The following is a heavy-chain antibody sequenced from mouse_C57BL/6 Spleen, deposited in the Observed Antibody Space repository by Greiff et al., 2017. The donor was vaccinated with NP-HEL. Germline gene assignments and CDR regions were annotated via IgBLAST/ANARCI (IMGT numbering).Heavy chain of an antibody. CDR3: ARFSSGYYFYY. CDR2: IYPGDGDT. J-gene: IGHJ2*01. D-gene: IGHD3-2*02. V-gene: IGHV1-82*01. Sequence: QVQLQQSGPELVKPGASVKISCKASGYAFSSSWMNWVKQRPGKGLEWIGRIYPGDGDTNSNGKFKGKATLTADKSSSTAYMQLSSLTSEDSAVYFCARFSSGYYFYYWGQGTTLTVSS. CDR1: GYAFSSSW.